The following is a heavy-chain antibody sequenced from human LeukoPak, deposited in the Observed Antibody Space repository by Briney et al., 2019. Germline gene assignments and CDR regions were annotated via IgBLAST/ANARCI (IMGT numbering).Heavy chain of an antibody. J-gene: IGHJ6*02. Sequence: GGSLRLSCAASGFTFSSYSMNWVRQAPGKGLEWVSYISSSSSTIYYADSVKGRFTISRDNAKNSLYLQMNSLRAEDTAVYYCARDVGSPKDYGGNSRGMDVWGQGTTVTVSS. CDR1: GFTFSSYS. V-gene: IGHV3-48*04. CDR3: ARDVGSPKDYGGNSRGMDV. D-gene: IGHD4-23*01. CDR2: ISSSSSTI.